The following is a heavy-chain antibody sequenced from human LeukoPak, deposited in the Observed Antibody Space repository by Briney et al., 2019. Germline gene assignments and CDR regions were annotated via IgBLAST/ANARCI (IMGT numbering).Heavy chain of an antibody. D-gene: IGHD3-9*01. J-gene: IGHJ3*02. CDR1: GYTFTGYY. CDR3: ARPQREIRYFDWSDAFDI. CDR2: INPNSGGT. V-gene: IGHV1-2*02. Sequence: GASVKVSCKASGYTFTGYYMHWVRQAPGQGLEWMGWINPNSGGTNYAQKFQGRVTMTRDKSISTAYMELNRLRSDDTAVYYCARPQREIRYFDWSDAFDIWGQGTMVTVSS.